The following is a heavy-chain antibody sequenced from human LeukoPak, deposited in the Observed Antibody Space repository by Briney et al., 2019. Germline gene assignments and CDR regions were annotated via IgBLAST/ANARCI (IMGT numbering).Heavy chain of an antibody. Sequence: SETLSLTCTVSGYSISSGYYWGWIRKPPGKGLEWLGSIYHSGSTYYNPSLKSRVTISVDTSMNQFSLKLSSVTAADTAVYYCARDPYCSSTSCPTFDYWGQGALVTVSS. CDR3: ARDPYCSSTSCPTFDY. V-gene: IGHV4-38-2*02. CDR1: GYSISSGYY. CDR2: IYHSGST. D-gene: IGHD2-2*01. J-gene: IGHJ4*02.